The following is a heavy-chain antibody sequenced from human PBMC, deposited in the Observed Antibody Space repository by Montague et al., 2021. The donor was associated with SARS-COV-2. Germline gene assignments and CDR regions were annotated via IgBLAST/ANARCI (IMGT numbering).Heavy chain of an antibody. D-gene: IGHD6-13*01. CDR2: TYFRSKWYN. V-gene: IGHV6-1*01. Sequence: CAISGDSVSINNTTWNWVRQSPSGDLEWLGRTYFRSKWYNDYAVSVKSRITINPDTSKNQFSLQLKSMTPKDTAIYFCGRVFAPAGTFDFWGQGTLVTVSS. CDR1: GDSVSINNTT. CDR3: GRVFAPAGTFDF. J-gene: IGHJ4*02.